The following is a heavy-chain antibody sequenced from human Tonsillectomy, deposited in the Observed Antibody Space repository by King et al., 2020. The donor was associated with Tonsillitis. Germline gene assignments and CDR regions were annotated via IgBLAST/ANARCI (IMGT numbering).Heavy chain of an antibody. J-gene: IGHJ4*02. V-gene: IGHV4-59*01. Sequence: QLQESGPGLVKPSETLSLTCTVSGGSISSYYWSWIRQPPGKGLEWIGYIYYSGSTNYNPSLKSRVTISVDTSKNQFSLKLSSVTAADTAVYYCARLLGGSGYYYWNYFDYWGQGTLVTVSS. CDR3: ARLLGGSGYYYWNYFDY. D-gene: IGHD3-22*01. CDR1: GGSISSYY. CDR2: IYYSGST.